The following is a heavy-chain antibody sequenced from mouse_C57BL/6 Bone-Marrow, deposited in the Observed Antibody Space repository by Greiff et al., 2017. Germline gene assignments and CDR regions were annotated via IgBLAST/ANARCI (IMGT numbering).Heavy chain of an antibody. CDR1: GYSITSGYY. CDR3: ARLPRY. V-gene: IGHV3-6*01. CDR2: ISYDGSN. J-gene: IGHJ2*01. Sequence: DVQLQESGPGLVKPSPSLSLTCSVTGYSITSGYYWNWIRQFPGNNLEWMGFISYDGSNNYNPSLKNRISITRDTSTNQFFLKFNSVTTEDTATYCCARLPRYWGQGTTLTVSS.